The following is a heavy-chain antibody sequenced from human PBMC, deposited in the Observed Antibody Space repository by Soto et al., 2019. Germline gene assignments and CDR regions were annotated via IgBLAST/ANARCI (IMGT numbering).Heavy chain of an antibody. J-gene: IGHJ4*02. V-gene: IGHV3-7*01. CDR3: ARDKGVSSLDY. D-gene: IGHD6-13*01. CDR1: GFTFSSCW. CDR2: IKQDGSEK. Sequence: GGSLRLSCAASGFTFSSCWMSWVRQAPGKGLEWVANIKQDGSEKYYVDSVKGRFTISRDNSKNTLYLQMNSLRAEDTAVYYCARDKGVSSLDYWGQGTLVTVS.